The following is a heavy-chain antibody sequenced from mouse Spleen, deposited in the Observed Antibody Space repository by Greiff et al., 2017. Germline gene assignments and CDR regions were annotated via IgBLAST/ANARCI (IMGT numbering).Heavy chain of an antibody. CDR1: GFTFSSYA. V-gene: IGHV5-9-1*01. CDR3: ARLSSLWYFDV. J-gene: IGHJ1*01. CDR2: ISSGGSYT. Sequence: EVMLVESGGGLVKPGGSLKLSCAASGFTFSSYAMSWVRQTPEKRLEWVATISSGGSYTYYPDSVKGRFTISRDNAKNTLYLQMSSLRSEDTAMYYCARLSSLWYFDVWGAGTTVTVSS.